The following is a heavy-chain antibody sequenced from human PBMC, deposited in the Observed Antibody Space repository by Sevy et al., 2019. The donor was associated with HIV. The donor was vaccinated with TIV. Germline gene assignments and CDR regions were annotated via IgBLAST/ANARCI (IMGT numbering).Heavy chain of an antibody. CDR2: INSSSSYI. V-gene: IGHV3-21*01. Sequence: GGSLRLSCAASGFTFSSYSMNWVRQAPGKGLEWVSSINSSSSYIYYADSVKGRFTISRDNAKNSLYLQMNSLRAEDTAVYYCARVLEPLGAFDIWGQGTMVTVSS. CDR3: ARVLEPLGAFDI. J-gene: IGHJ3*02. CDR1: GFTFSSYS.